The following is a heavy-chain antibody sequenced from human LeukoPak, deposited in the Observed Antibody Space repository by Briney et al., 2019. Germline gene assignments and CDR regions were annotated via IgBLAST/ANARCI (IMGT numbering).Heavy chain of an antibody. D-gene: IGHD6-19*01. J-gene: IGHJ5*02. Sequence: ASVKVSFKASGYTFTSCYMQWVRQPPAQGLEWMGVINPSGGSTSYVQKFQGRVTITRDTSTSTVYMELSSLRSEDTAVYYCARVSVADPISWFNPWGQGTLVTVSS. CDR1: GYTFTSCY. CDR3: ARVSVADPISWFNP. V-gene: IGHV1-46*01. CDR2: INPSGGST.